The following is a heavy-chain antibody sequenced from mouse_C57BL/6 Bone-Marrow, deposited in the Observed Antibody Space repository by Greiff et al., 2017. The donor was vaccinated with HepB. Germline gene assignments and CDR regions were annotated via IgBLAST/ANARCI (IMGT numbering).Heavy chain of an antibody. CDR1: GYTFTGYW. V-gene: IGHV1-9*01. CDR3: ARPKSPFYYDYGGFAY. J-gene: IGHJ3*01. D-gene: IGHD2-4*01. CDR2: ILPGSGST. Sequence: QVQLQQSGAELMKPGASVKLSCKATGYTFTGYWIEWVKQRPGHGLEWIGEILPGSGSTNYNEKFKGKATFTADTSSNTAYMQLSSLTTEDSAIYYCARPKSPFYYDYGGFAYWGKGTLITVSA.